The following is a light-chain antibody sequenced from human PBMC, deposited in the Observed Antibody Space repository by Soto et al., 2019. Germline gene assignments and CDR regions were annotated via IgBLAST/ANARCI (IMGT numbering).Light chain of an antibody. CDR3: QQYYSYPRT. CDR2: AAS. J-gene: IGKJ1*01. Sequence: AIRMTQSPSSLSASTGDKVTITCRASQGISSYFAWYQQKPGKAPQLLIYAASTLQSGVPSRFSGSGSGTDFTLTISCLQSEDFATYYCQQYYSYPRTFGQGTKVEIK. V-gene: IGKV1-8*01. CDR1: QGISSY.